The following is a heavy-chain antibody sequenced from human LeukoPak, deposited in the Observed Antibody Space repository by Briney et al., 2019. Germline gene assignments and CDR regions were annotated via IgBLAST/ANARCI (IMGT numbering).Heavy chain of an antibody. Sequence: SEALSLTCTVSGGSISSSSYYWSWIRQPPGKGLEWIGYIYYSGSTNYNPSLKSRVTISEDTSKNQFSLKLSSVTAADTAVYYCARVKLGYCSSTSCLNYYYYGMDVWGQGTTVTVSS. CDR1: GGSISSSSYY. V-gene: IGHV4-61*01. D-gene: IGHD2-2*01. CDR2: IYYSGST. CDR3: ARVKLGYCSSTSCLNYYYYGMDV. J-gene: IGHJ6*02.